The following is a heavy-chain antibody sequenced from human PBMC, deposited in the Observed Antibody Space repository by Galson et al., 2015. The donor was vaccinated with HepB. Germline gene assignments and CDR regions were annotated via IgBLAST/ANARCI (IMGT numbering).Heavy chain of an antibody. V-gene: IGHV3-48*01. CDR2: ISSSSSTI. CDR1: GFTFSSYS. CDR3: ARELYCGGDCSTLGIDY. D-gene: IGHD2-21*01. Sequence: SLRLSCAASGFTFSSYSMNWVRQAPGKGLEWVSYISSSSSTIYYADSVKGRFTISRDNAKNSLYLQMNSLRAEDTAVYYCARELYCGGDCSTLGIDYWGQGTLVTVSS. J-gene: IGHJ4*02.